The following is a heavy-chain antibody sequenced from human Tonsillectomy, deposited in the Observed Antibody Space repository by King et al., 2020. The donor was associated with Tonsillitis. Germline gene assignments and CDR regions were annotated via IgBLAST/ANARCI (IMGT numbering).Heavy chain of an antibody. D-gene: IGHD3-9*01. Sequence: VQLVESGGGLVQPGGSLRLSCAASGFTFRNYWMSWVRQGPGKGLEWVANIKQDGSEKNYVDSVRGRFTISRDNAKNSLYLQMNCLRAEDTAVYYCAGDRGITIYYYYGMDVWGQGTTVTVSS. CDR1: GFTFRNYW. V-gene: IGHV3-7*01. CDR2: IKQDGSEK. J-gene: IGHJ6*02. CDR3: AGDRGITIYYYYGMDV.